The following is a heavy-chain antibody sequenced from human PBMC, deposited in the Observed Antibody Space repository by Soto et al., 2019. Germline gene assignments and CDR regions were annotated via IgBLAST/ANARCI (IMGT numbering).Heavy chain of an antibody. CDR3: ARVQVPYSSSSSYYYYYGMDV. Sequence: QVQLVESGGGVVQPGRSLRLSCAASGFTFSSYAMHWVRQAPDKGLEWVAVISYDGSNKYYADSVKGRFTISRDNSKNSLYLQMNSLRAQDTAVYYCARVQVPYSSSSSYYYYYGMDVWGQGTTVTVSS. D-gene: IGHD6-6*01. CDR2: ISYDGSNK. CDR1: GFTFSSYA. J-gene: IGHJ6*02. V-gene: IGHV3-30-3*01.